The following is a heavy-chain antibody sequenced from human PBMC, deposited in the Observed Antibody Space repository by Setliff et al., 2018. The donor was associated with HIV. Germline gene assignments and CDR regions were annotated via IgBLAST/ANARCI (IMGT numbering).Heavy chain of an antibody. CDR2: IYYSGST. Sequence: SETLSLTCTVSGGPISSGDYYWSWIRQPPGKGLEWIGYIYYSGSTYYNPSLKSRVTISVDTSKNQFSPKLSSVTAADTAVYYCARVGWDYYDSSGVGEFDYWGQGTLVTVS. V-gene: IGHV4-30-4*08. D-gene: IGHD3-22*01. CDR3: ARVGWDYYDSSGVGEFDY. J-gene: IGHJ4*02. CDR1: GGPISSGDYY.